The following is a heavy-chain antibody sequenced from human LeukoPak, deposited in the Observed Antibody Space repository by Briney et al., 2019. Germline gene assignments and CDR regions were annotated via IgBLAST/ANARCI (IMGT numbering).Heavy chain of an antibody. Sequence: PGGSLRLSCAASGFTFSSYAMSWVRQAPGKALEWVSAISGSGGSTYYADSVKGRFTISRDNSKNTLYLQMNSLRAEDTAVYYCAKLTLGYYYGMDVWGQGTTVTVSS. CDR2: ISGSGGST. CDR3: AKLTLGYYYGMDV. J-gene: IGHJ6*02. D-gene: IGHD1-14*01. V-gene: IGHV3-23*01. CDR1: GFTFSSYA.